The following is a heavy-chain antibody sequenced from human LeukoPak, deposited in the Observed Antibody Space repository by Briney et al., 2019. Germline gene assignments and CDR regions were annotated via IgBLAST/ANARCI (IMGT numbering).Heavy chain of an antibody. CDR3: ARGTGTTLIDYFDY. V-gene: IGHV4-59*12. D-gene: IGHD1-1*01. Sequence: PSETLSLTCTVSGGSISSYYWSWIRQPPGKGLELIGYIHYTGGTTYNPSLKSRVTMSVDTSKNQFSLKLNSVTPEDTAVYYCARGTGTTLIDYFDYWGQGTLVTVSS. CDR2: IHYTGGT. CDR1: GGSISSYY. J-gene: IGHJ4*02.